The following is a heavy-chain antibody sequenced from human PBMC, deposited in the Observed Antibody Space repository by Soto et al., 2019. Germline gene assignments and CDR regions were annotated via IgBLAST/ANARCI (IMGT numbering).Heavy chain of an antibody. V-gene: IGHV5-51*01. Sequence: GESLKISFTGSGYSFTRYWIGWVRQMPGKGLEWMGIIYPGDSDTRYSPSFQGQVTISADKSISTAYLQWSSLKASDTAMYYCVRGDSSSWYGDYWGQGTLVTVSS. CDR1: GYSFTRYW. J-gene: IGHJ4*02. D-gene: IGHD6-13*01. CDR3: VRGDSSSWYGDY. CDR2: IYPGDSDT.